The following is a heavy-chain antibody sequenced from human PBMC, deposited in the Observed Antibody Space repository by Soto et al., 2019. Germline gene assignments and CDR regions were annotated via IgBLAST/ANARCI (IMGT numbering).Heavy chain of an antibody. CDR2: IYYTGTT. J-gene: IGHJ4*02. D-gene: IGHD2-21*01. CDR1: GDSLRSGSYH. CDR3: VRHVGDTLWDFDF. Sequence: QLQLQESGPGLVKPSETLSLTCTVSGDSLRSGSYHWGWIRQPPGKGLEWIGSIYYTGTTYYHPSLKSRVTISVDMSRNQITVKVGSVTAADTSTYYCVRHVGDTLWDFDFWGQGTLVAVSS. V-gene: IGHV4-39*01.